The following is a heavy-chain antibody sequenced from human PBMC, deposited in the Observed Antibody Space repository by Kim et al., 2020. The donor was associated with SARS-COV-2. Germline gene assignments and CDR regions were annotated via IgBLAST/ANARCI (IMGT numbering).Heavy chain of an antibody. CDR1: GFIFSSYG. Sequence: GGSLRLSCAASGFIFSSYGMSWVRQAPGKGLEWVSGMSGGKTYYADSVKGRFTISRDNSKNTLYLQMNSLRAEDTAVYYCVKGAGDWGQGTLVTVSS. V-gene: IGHV3-23*01. J-gene: IGHJ4*02. CDR3: VKGAGD. CDR2: MSGGKT.